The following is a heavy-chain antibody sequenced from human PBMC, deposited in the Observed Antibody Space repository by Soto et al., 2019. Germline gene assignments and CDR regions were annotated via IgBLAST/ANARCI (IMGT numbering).Heavy chain of an antibody. J-gene: IGHJ6*03. CDR3: ARDLSYYYYYMDV. V-gene: IGHV3-23*01. Sequence: EVQLLESGGGLVQPGGSLRLSCAASGFTFSSYALSWVRQAPGKGLEWVSAISGSGGSTYYADSVKGRFTISRDNSKNTLYLQMNSLRAEDTAVYYCARDLSYYYYYMDVWGKGTTVTVSS. CDR2: ISGSGGST. CDR1: GFTFSSYA.